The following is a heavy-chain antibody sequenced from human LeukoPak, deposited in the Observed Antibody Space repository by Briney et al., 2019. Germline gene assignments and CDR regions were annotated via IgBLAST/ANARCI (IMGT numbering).Heavy chain of an antibody. CDR1: GGSISSSSYY. CDR2: IYYSGST. CDR3: ASRIHKYSSGWYDDDY. J-gene: IGHJ4*02. D-gene: IGHD6-19*01. V-gene: IGHV4-39*01. Sequence: SETLSLTCTVSGGSISSSSYYWGWIRQPPGKGREWIGSIYYSGSTYYNPSPKSRVTISVDTSKNPSSLKLSSVTAADTAVYYCASRIHKYSSGWYDDDYWGQGTLVTVSS.